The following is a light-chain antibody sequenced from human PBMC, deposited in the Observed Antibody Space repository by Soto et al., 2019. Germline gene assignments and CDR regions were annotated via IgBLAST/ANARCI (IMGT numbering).Light chain of an antibody. V-gene: IGKV2-24*01. CDR1: QSLVHSDGSTY. CDR2: KIS. CDR3: MQATQFLT. J-gene: IGKJ4*01. Sequence: DIVLTQPPISSPVILGQPASISCKSSQSLVHSDGSTYLNWLQQRPGQPPRLLIYKISNRFSGVPDRVSGSGAGTDFTLQISRVEAEDVGIYYCMQATQFLTFGGGTKVEIK.